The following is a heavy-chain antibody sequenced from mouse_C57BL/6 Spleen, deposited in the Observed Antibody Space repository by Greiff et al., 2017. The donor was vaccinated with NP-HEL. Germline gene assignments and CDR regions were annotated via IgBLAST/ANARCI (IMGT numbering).Heavy chain of an antibody. V-gene: IGHV14-4*01. CDR2: IDPENGDT. CDR3: TDSSGYVGWFAY. D-gene: IGHD3-2*02. J-gene: IGHJ3*01. CDR1: GFNIKDDY. Sequence: EVQLQQSGAELVRPGASVKLSCTASGFNIKDDYMHWVKQRPEQGLEWIGWIDPENGDTEYASKFQGKATITADTSSNTAYLQLSSLTSEDTAVYYCTDSSGYVGWFAYWGQGTLVTVSA.